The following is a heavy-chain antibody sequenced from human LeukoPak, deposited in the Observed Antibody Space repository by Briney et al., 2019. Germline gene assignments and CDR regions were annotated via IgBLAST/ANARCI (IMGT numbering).Heavy chain of an antibody. Sequence: GASVKVSCKASGGTFSSYAISWVRQAPGQGLEWMGGIIPIFGTANYAQKFQGRVTITADESTSTAYMELSSLRSEDTAVYYCARDRELDDASDIWGQGTMVTVSS. V-gene: IGHV1-69*13. D-gene: IGHD1-26*01. CDR2: IIPIFGTA. J-gene: IGHJ3*02. CDR1: GGTFSSYA. CDR3: ARDRELDDASDI.